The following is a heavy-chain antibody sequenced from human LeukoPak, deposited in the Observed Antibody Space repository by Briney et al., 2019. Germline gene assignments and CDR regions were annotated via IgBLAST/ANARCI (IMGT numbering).Heavy chain of an antibody. CDR3: VRDLQMQSRYYFVS. J-gene: IGHJ4*02. Sequence: GGSLRLSCAASGFTFSSYSMHWVRQAPGKGLEWVSSISSSSSYIYYADSVKGRFTISRDNAKNSLYLQMNSLRAEDTAVYCCVRDLQMQSRYYFVSWGEGSLVTVSS. CDR2: ISSSSSYI. CDR1: GFTFSSYS. D-gene: IGHD5-24*01. V-gene: IGHV3-21*01.